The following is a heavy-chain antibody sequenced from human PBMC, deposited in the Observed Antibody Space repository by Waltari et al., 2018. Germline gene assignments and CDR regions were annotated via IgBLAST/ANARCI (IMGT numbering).Heavy chain of an antibody. CDR2: ITKAGDDT. D-gene: IGHD1-1*01. V-gene: IGHV3-23*01. J-gene: IGHJ6*02. CDR1: GFRFSDFA. CDR3: ATYNLGFIYYRGLDV. Sequence: EVQLLESGGGLVQPGGSLRLSCEASGFRFSDFAMSWVRQAPGGGMGWVAAITKAGDDTYYADSVGGRRTVSRDNSKNTLYVQMNSLRAEDAAVYYCATYNLGFIYYRGLDVWGQGTTVTVSS.